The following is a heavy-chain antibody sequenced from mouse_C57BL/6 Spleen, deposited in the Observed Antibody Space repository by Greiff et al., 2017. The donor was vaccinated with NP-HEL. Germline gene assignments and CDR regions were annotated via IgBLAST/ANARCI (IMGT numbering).Heavy chain of an antibody. CDR3: ARANWDGYYFDY. CDR2: FHPYNDDT. Sequence: VKLMESGAELVKPGASVKMSCKASGYTFTTYPIEWMKQNHGKSLEWIGNFHPYNDDTKYNEKFKGKATLTVEKSSSTVYLELSRLTSDDSAVYYCARANWDGYYFDYWGQGTTLTVSS. V-gene: IGHV1-47*01. CDR1: GYTFTTYP. J-gene: IGHJ2*01. D-gene: IGHD4-1*01.